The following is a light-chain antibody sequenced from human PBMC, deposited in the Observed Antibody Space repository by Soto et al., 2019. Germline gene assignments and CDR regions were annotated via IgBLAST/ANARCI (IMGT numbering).Light chain of an antibody. CDR2: AAS. J-gene: IGKJ1*01. CDR1: QGISSY. V-gene: IGKV1-8*01. CDR3: QQYYSYPRT. Sequence: AIRMTQSPSSFSASTGVRVTITCRASQGISSYLAWYQQKPGKAPKLLIYAASTLQSGVPSRFSGSGSGTDFTLTISCLQSEDFATYYCQQYYSYPRTCGQGTKV.